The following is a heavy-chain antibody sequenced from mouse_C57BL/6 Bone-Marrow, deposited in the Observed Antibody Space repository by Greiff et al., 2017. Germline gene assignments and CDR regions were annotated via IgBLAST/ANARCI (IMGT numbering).Heavy chain of an antibody. D-gene: IGHD2-3*01. CDR2: IYPGSGNT. Sequence: QVQLQQSGPELVKPGASVKISCKASGYSFTSYYIHWVKQTPGQGLEWIGWIYPGSGNTKYNEKVKGKATLTADTSSSTAYMQLSSLTSEDSAVYYCAKGWALYYFDYWGQGTTLTVSS. V-gene: IGHV1-66*01. J-gene: IGHJ2*01. CDR3: AKGWALYYFDY. CDR1: GYSFTSYY.